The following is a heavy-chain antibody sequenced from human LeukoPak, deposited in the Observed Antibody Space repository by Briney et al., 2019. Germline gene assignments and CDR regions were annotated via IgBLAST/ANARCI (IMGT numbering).Heavy chain of an antibody. CDR3: ARAPRTLYCSGIGCLNWFDP. V-gene: IGHV1-18*01. D-gene: IGHD2-15*01. CDR2: ITGYNGDI. Sequence: EASVKVSCKASGYTFTSYGITWVRQAPGQGLEWMGWITGYNGDINYAQNLQGRVTMTTDTSTSTAYMELRSLRSDDTAVYYCARAPRTLYCSGIGCLNWFDPWGQGTLVTVSS. J-gene: IGHJ5*02. CDR1: GYTFTSYG.